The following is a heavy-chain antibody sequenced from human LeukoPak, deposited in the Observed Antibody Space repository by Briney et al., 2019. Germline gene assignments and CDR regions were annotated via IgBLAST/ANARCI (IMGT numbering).Heavy chain of an antibody. CDR2: MNPNSGRT. CDR1: GYTLTSYD. J-gene: IGHJ4*02. Sequence: GASVKVSCKASGYTLTSYDINWVRQATGQGLEWMGWMNPNSGRTGYAQNFQGRITITRNTSISTAYMELSSLRSEDTAVYYCTRETSSRYFDYWGQGTLVTASS. CDR3: TRETSSRYFDY. V-gene: IGHV1-8*01.